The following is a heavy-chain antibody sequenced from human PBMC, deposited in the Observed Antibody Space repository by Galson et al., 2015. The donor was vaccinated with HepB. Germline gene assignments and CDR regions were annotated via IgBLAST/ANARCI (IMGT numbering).Heavy chain of an antibody. CDR1: GYTFSMYH. J-gene: IGHJ6*02. Sequence: SVKVSCKASGYTFSMYHMLWVRQAPGQGLEWMGIINPSGGGTTYAQKFQGRVTMTRDTSTSTVYMEMSSLRSNDTAIYYCARGNHILTGFNNDMDVWGQGTTVSVSS. V-gene: IGHV1-46*01. CDR2: INPSGGGT. CDR3: ARGNHILTGFNNDMDV. D-gene: IGHD3-9*01.